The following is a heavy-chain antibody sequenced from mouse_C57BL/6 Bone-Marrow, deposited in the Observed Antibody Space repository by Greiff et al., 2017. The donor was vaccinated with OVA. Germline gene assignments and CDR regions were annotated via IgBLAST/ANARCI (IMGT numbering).Heavy chain of an antibody. Sequence: VQLQQSGAELVRPGASVKLSCTASGFNITDDYMHWVKQRPEQGLEWIGWIDPENGDTEYASKFQGKATITADTSSNTAYLQLSSLTSEDTAVYYCTTPFYGSSYVGFAYWGQGTLVTVSA. J-gene: IGHJ3*01. CDR2: IDPENGDT. CDR3: TTPFYGSSYVGFAY. D-gene: IGHD1-1*01. CDR1: GFNITDDY. V-gene: IGHV14-4*01.